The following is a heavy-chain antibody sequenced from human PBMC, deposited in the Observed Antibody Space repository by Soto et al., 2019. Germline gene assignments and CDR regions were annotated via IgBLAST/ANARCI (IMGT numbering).Heavy chain of an antibody. CDR3: AKIDGYFDY. V-gene: IGHV3-23*01. CDR2: ITGNGDTT. CDR1: GFTFINTG. J-gene: IGHJ4*02. D-gene: IGHD3-22*01. Sequence: QTGGSLRLSCAGSGFTFINTGMSWVRQAPGQGLEWVSAITGNGDTTYYADSVKGRFTISRDNSKSTLYLQMNSLRAEDTAVYYCAKIDGYFDYWGQGTLVTVSS.